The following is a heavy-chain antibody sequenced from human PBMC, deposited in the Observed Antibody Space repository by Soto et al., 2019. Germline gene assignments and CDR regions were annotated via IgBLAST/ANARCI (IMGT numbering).Heavy chain of an antibody. D-gene: IGHD2-21*02. V-gene: IGHV4-30-4*01. CDR3: AAGVVVTAVLYYFDY. Sequence: SETLSLTCTVSGGSISSGDYYWSWIRQPPGKGLEWIGYIYYSGSTYYNPSLKSRVTISVDTSKNQFSLKLSSVTAADTAVYYCAAGVVVTAVLYYFDYWGQGTLVTVSS. J-gene: IGHJ4*02. CDR2: IYYSGST. CDR1: GGSISSGDYY.